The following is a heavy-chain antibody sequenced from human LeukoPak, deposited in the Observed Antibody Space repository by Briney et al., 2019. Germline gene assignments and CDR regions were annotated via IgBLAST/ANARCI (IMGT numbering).Heavy chain of an antibody. V-gene: IGHV1-2*02. J-gene: IGHJ5*02. CDR2: INPNTGGA. CDR1: GYTFTTYY. D-gene: IGHD6-19*01. CDR3: AKGRVVAGTKTFGYHCFDP. Sequence: ASVKVSCKASGYTFTTYYLHWVRQAPGQGLEWMGWINPNTGGAKYAQKFQGRLTMTRDTSINTVYMGLSRLRSEDRAVYFCAKGRVVAGTKTFGYHCFDPWGQGTLVTVSS.